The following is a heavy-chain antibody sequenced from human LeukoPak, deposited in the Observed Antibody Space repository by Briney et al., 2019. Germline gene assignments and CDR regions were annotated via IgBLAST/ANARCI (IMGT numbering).Heavy chain of an antibody. CDR2: INHSGST. CDR1: GGSFSGYY. V-gene: IGHV4-34*01. J-gene: IGHJ4*02. D-gene: IGHD3-22*01. Sequence: SETLSLTCAVYGGSFSGYYWSWIRQPPGKGLEWIGEINHSGSTNYNPSLKSRVTISVHTSKNQFSLKVTSVTAADTAVYYCARDYYYDSSGYYTLPYYFDYWGQGTLVTVSS. CDR3: ARDYYYDSSGYYTLPYYFDY.